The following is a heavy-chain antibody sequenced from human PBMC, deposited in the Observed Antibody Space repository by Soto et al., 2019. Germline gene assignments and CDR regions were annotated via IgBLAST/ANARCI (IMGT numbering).Heavy chain of an antibody. CDR2: IIPILGIA. Sequence: QVQLVQSGAEVKKPGSSVKVSCKASGGTFSSYTISWVRQAPGQGLEWMGRIIPILGIANYAQKFQGRVTITADKSTSTAYMELSSLRSEDTAVYYCAKGGSYLDSFDPWGQGTLVTVSS. V-gene: IGHV1-69*02. CDR1: GGTFSSYT. CDR3: AKGGSYLDSFDP. D-gene: IGHD1-26*01. J-gene: IGHJ5*02.